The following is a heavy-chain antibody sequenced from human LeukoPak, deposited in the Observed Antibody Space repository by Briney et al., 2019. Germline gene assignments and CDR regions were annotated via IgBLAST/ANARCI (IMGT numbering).Heavy chain of an antibody. CDR3: ARFFGRAYYYYGMDV. Sequence: TSSQTLSLTCTVSGGSISSYYWSWIRQPPGKGLEWIGYIYYSGSTNYNPSLKSRVTISVDTSKNQFSLKLSSVTAADTAVYYCARFFGRAYYYYGMDVWGQGTTVTVSS. D-gene: IGHD3-16*01. CDR1: GGSISSYY. CDR2: IYYSGST. V-gene: IGHV4-59*01. J-gene: IGHJ6*02.